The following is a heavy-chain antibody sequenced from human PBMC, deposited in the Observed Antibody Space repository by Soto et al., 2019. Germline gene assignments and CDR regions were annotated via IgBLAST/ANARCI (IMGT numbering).Heavy chain of an antibody. CDR3: ANSPQWLRLRQQGY. Sequence: GGSLRLSCAASGFTFSSYAMSWVRQAPGKGLEWVSAISGSGGSTYYADSVKGRFTISRDNSKNTLYLQMNSLRAEDTAVYYCANSPQWLRLRQQGYWGQGTLVTVSS. CDR2: ISGSGGST. D-gene: IGHD5-12*01. J-gene: IGHJ4*02. V-gene: IGHV3-23*01. CDR1: GFTFSSYA.